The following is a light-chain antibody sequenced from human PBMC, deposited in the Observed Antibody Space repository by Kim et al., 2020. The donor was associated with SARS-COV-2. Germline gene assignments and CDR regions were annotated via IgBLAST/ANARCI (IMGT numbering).Light chain of an antibody. CDR2: GAS. V-gene: IGKV3-20*01. Sequence: PGERTAPPCQARQGVGSTSLSCDQQRPGQAPRLLISGASSRATRIPERCSGSGSGTDFTLTIARLEPEDFVVYYCQHYVTSRRTFGQGTKVDIK. J-gene: IGKJ1*01. CDR1: QGVGSTS. CDR3: QHYVTSRRT.